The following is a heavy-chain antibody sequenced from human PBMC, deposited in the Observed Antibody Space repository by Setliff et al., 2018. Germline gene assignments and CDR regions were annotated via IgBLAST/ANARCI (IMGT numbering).Heavy chain of an antibody. J-gene: IGHJ4*02. CDR2: ISSDGSTV. D-gene: IGHD5-18*01. CDR1: GFTFSTYE. V-gene: IGHV3-48*03. CDR3: ARDTPPDTAMVQQFDY. Sequence: GGSLRLSCAASGFTFSTYEMNWVRQAPGKGLEWVSYISSDGSTVFYADSVKGRFTISRDNAKNSLYLQMNSLRAEDTAVYYCARDTPPDTAMVQQFDYWGQGTLVTVSS.